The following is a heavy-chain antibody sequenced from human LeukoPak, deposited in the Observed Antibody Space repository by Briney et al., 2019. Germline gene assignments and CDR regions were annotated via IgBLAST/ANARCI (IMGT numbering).Heavy chain of an antibody. CDR2: ISYDGSNK. Sequence: GGSLRLSCAASGFTFSSYAMHWVRQAPGKGLEWVAVISYDGSNKYYADSVKGRFTISRDNSKNTLYLQMNSLRAEDTAVYYCARVAVTTYYYYYGMDVWGKGTTVTVS. J-gene: IGHJ6*04. CDR1: GFTFSSYA. CDR3: ARVAVTTYYYYYGMDV. V-gene: IGHV3-30*04. D-gene: IGHD6-19*01.